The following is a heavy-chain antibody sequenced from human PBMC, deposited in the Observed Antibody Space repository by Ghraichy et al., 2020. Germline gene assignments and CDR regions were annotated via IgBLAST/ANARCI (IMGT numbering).Heavy chain of an antibody. Sequence: SETLSLTCTVSGGSISSSSYYWGWIRQPPGKGLEWIGSIYYSGSTYYNPSLKSRVTISVDTSKNQFSLKLSSVTAADTAVYYCARHHYYDSSGYYYADNWFDPWGQGTLVTVSS. CDR3: ARHHYYDSSGYYYADNWFDP. CDR2: IYYSGST. V-gene: IGHV4-39*01. D-gene: IGHD3-22*01. J-gene: IGHJ5*02. CDR1: GGSISSSSYY.